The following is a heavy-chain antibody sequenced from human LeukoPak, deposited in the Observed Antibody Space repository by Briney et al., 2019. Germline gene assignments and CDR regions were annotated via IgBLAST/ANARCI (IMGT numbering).Heavy chain of an antibody. V-gene: IGHV1-69*13. CDR2: IIPIFGTA. CDR3: ASPPGSSMVEGFDY. J-gene: IGHJ4*02. D-gene: IGHD3-10*01. CDR1: GGTFSSYA. Sequence: ASVKASCKASGGTFSSYAISWLRQAPGQGLEWMGGIIPIFGTANYVQKFQGRVTITADESTSTAYMELSSLRSEDTAVYYCASPPGSSMVEGFDYWGQGTLVTVSS.